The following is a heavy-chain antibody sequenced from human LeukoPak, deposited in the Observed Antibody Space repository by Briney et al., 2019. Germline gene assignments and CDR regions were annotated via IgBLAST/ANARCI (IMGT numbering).Heavy chain of an antibody. CDR2: ISWDGGST. J-gene: IGHJ4*02. CDR3: AKDATGDCSSTSCYTGGTDY. Sequence: GGSLRLSCAASGFTFDDYTMHWVRHAAGKGLEWVSLISWDGGSTYYADSVKGRFTISRDNSKNSLYLQMNSQRTEDTALYYCAKDATGDCSSTSCYTGGTDYWGQGILVTVSS. V-gene: IGHV3-43*01. D-gene: IGHD2-2*02. CDR1: GFTFDDYT.